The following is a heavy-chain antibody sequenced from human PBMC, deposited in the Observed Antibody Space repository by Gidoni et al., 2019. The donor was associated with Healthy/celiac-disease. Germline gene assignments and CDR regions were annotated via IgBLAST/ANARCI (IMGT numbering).Heavy chain of an antibody. CDR2: ISYDGSNK. J-gene: IGHJ4*02. D-gene: IGHD5-18*01. V-gene: IGHV3-30-3*01. Sequence: QVQLVESGGGVVQPGRSLRLSCAASGFTFSSYAMHWVRQAPGKGLEWVAVISYDGSNKYYADSVKGRFTISRDNSKNTLYLQMNSLRAEDTAVYYCARGEGYSYPDYWGQGTLVTVSS. CDR3: ARGEGYSYPDY. CDR1: GFTFSSYA.